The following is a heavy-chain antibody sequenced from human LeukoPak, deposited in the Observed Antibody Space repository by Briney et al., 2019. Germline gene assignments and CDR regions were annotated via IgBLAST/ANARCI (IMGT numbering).Heavy chain of an antibody. Sequence: GGSLRLSCAASGFTFNSYSMNWVRQAPGKGLEWVSYISSSSSTIYYADSVKGRFTISRDNAKNSLYLQMNSLRAEDTAVYYCARDNEGSDAFDIWGQGTMVTVSS. D-gene: IGHD1-1*01. CDR1: GFTFNSYS. J-gene: IGHJ3*02. CDR2: ISSSSSTI. CDR3: ARDNEGSDAFDI. V-gene: IGHV3-48*04.